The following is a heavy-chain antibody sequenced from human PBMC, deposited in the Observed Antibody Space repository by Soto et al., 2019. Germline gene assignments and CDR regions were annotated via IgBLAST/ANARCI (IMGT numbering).Heavy chain of an antibody. CDR3: ARDRRDCSGGSCYPTHYYYYGMDV. J-gene: IGHJ6*02. CDR2: INPNSGGT. V-gene: IGHV1-2*04. Sequence: ASVKVSCKASGYTFTGYYMHWVRQAPGQGLEWMGWINPNSGGTNYAQKFQGWVTMTRDTSISTAYMELSRLRSDDTAVYYCARDRRDCSGGSCYPTHYYYYGMDVWGQVPTVTVS. D-gene: IGHD2-15*01. CDR1: GYTFTGYY.